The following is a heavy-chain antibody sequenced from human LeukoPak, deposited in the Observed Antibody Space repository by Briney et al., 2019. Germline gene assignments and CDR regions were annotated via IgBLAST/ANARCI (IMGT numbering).Heavy chain of an antibody. CDR1: GYTFSAYS. CDR3: ARDQAYSFDY. J-gene: IGHJ4*02. V-gene: IGHV3-48*01. D-gene: IGHD4-11*01. CDR2: IGSSSSPI. Sequence: PGGSLRLSCAASGYTFSAYSMNWVRQAPGKGLEWVSYIGSSSSPIYYADSVKGRFTISRDNAKNSLYLQMDSLRAEDTAVYYCARDQAYSFDYWGQGTLVTVSS.